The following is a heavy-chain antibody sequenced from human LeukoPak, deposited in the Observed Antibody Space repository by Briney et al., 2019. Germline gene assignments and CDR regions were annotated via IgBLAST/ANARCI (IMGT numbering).Heavy chain of an antibody. D-gene: IGHD3-16*02. J-gene: IGHJ4*02. CDR3: AKGHGAGKLSALDY. CDR2: VSANGGTT. Sequence: GGSLRLSCAASGFTFSCCAMHWVRQAPGKGLEWVSAVSANGGTTHYADSVKGRFTTSRDNSKNTLSLQMNNLRAEDTAVYYCAKGHGAGKLSALDYWGQGTLVTASS. V-gene: IGHV3-23*01. CDR1: GFTFSCCA.